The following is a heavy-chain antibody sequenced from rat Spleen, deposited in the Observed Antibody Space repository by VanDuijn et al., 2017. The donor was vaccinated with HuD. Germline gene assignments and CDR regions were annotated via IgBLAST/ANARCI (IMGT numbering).Heavy chain of an antibody. Sequence: QVQLKESGPGLVQPSQTLSLTCTVSGFSLTDFHVHWVRQPPGKGLEWMGIMWNDGDTSYDSVLKSRLSISRDTSKSQVFLEMSSLQTEDTALYFCTREGSNNWGAFAYWGQGTLVTVSS. CDR3: TREGSNNWGAFAY. V-gene: IGHV2-32*01. D-gene: IGHD1-10*01. J-gene: IGHJ3*01. CDR1: GFSLTDFH. CDR2: MWNDGDT.